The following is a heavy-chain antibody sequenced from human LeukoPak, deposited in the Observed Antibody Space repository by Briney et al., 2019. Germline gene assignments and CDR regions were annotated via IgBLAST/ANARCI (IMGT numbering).Heavy chain of an antibody. Sequence: PGGSLRLSCAASGFSFSTYRMNWVRQAPGKGLEWVSSISSSSAYIYHAGSVKGRFTISRDNAKNSLYLQMNSLRAEDTAVYYCAGGYCSGGSCYDYFDYWGQGTLVTVSS. CDR1: GFSFSTYR. D-gene: IGHD2-15*01. CDR2: ISSSSAYI. CDR3: AGGYCSGGSCYDYFDY. V-gene: IGHV3-21*01. J-gene: IGHJ4*02.